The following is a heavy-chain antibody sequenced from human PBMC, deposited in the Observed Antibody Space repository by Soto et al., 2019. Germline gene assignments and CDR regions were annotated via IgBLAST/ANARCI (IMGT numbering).Heavy chain of an antibody. CDR3: ARHRVIAAAQISYYYYYYGMDV. J-gene: IGHJ6*02. CDR1: GYSFTSYW. V-gene: IGHV5-10-1*01. CDR2: IDPSDSYT. D-gene: IGHD6-13*01. Sequence: PRESLKISCKGSGYSFTSYWISWVRQMPGKGLEWMGRIDPSDSYTNYSPSFQGHVTISADKSISTAYLQWSSLKASDTAMYYCARHRVIAAAQISYYYYYYGMDVWGQGTTVTVSS.